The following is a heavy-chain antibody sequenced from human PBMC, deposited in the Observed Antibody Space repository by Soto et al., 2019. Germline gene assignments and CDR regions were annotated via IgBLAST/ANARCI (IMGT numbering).Heavy chain of an antibody. CDR1: GFTFSSYW. V-gene: IGHV3-7*01. D-gene: IGHD3-10*01. CDR3: AKLLLWFGELLRDI. J-gene: IGHJ3*02. CDR2: IKQDGSEK. Sequence: GGSLRLSCAASGFTFSSYWMSWVRQAPGKGLEWVANIKQDGSEKYYVDSVKGRFTISRDNAKNSLYLQMNSLRAEDTAVYYCAKLLLWFGELLRDIWGQGTMVTVSS.